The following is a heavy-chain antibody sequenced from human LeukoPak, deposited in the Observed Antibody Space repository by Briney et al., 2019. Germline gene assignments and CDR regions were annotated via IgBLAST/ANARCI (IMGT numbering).Heavy chain of an antibody. CDR2: IIPIFGTA. V-gene: IGHV1-69*13. Sequence: EASVKVSCKASGGTFSSYAISWVRQAPGQGLEWMGGIIPIFGTANYAQKFQGRVTITADESTSTAYMELSSLRSEDTAVYYCARDGYSPHSPHEIGNDYWGQGTLVTVSS. CDR3: ARDGYSPHSPHEIGNDY. D-gene: IGHD5-24*01. J-gene: IGHJ4*02. CDR1: GGTFSSYA.